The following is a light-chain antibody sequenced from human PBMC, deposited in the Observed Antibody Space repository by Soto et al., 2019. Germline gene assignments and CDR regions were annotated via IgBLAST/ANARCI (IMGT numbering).Light chain of an antibody. CDR3: AAWDDSLHGRDV. CDR1: SSNIGSNT. CDR2: SNN. J-gene: IGLJ1*01. V-gene: IGLV1-44*01. Sequence: QSVLTQPPSASGTPGQRITISCSGSSSNIGSNTVNWYQQLPGTAPKLLIYSNNQRPSGVPDRFSGSKSGTSASLAISGLQSEDEADYYRAAWDDSLHGRDVFGTGTKVTVL.